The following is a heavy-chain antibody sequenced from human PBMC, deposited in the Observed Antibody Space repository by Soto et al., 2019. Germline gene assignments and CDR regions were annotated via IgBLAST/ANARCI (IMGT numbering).Heavy chain of an antibody. Sequence: SETLSLTCTVSGGSISSGDYYWSWIRQPPGKGLEWIGYIYYDGGTYYNPSLKSRLTISLDTSKNQFSLKLSSVTAADTAVYFCARDSFNYYYGMDVWGQGTSVTVS. CDR1: GGSISSGDYY. J-gene: IGHJ6*02. V-gene: IGHV4-30-4*01. CDR2: IYYDGGT. CDR3: ARDSFNYYYGMDV.